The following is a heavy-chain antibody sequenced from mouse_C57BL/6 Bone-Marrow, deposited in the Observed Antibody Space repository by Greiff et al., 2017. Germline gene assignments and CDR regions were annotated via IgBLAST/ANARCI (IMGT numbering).Heavy chain of an antibody. CDR2: FGPGSGST. Sequence: LVESGAELVKPGASVKISCKASGYTFTDYYINWVKQRPGQGLEWIGKFGPGSGSTYYTEKFKGKATLTADKSSSTAYMQLSSLTSEDSAVYFCAREELYYYGSNWFAYWGQGTLVTVSA. J-gene: IGHJ3*01. V-gene: IGHV1-77*01. CDR3: AREELYYYGSNWFAY. D-gene: IGHD1-1*01. CDR1: GYTFTDYY.